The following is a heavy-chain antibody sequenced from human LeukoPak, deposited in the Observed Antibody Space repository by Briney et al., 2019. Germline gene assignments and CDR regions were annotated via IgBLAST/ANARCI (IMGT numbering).Heavy chain of an antibody. CDR3: AIDPNWGTHS. V-gene: IGHV3-33*01. CDR1: GFTFSSYG. D-gene: IGHD7-27*01. CDR2: IWYGGSNK. Sequence: GRSLRLSCAASGFTFSSYGMHWVRQAPGKGLEWVAVIWYGGSNKYYADSVKGRFTISRDSFKNALYLQMNSLRVEDTAVYYCAIDPNWGTHSWGQGVLVTVSS. J-gene: IGHJ4*02.